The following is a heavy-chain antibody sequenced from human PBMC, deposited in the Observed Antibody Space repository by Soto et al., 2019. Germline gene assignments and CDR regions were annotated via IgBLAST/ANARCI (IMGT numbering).Heavy chain of an antibody. Sequence: ETLSLTCAVYGGSCSGYYWSWIRQPPGKGLEWIGEINQSGSTNYNPSLKSRVTISVDTSKNQFSLKLSSVTAADTGVYYCGRTYSSSWSPFDYWGQGTQVTVSS. V-gene: IGHV4-34*01. D-gene: IGHD6-13*01. CDR2: INQSGST. CDR1: GGSCSGYY. CDR3: GRTYSSSWSPFDY. J-gene: IGHJ4*02.